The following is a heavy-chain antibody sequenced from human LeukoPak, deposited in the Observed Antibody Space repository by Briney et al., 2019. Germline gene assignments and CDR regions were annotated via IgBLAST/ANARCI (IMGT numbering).Heavy chain of an antibody. V-gene: IGHV3-53*01. D-gene: IGHD3-10*01. J-gene: IGHJ4*02. CDR2: IYSGGST. CDR3: ARDSLGGLAPHY. Sequence: GGSLRLSCAASGFTFSSYAMSWVRQAPGKGLEWVSVIYSGGSTYYADSVKGRFTISRDNSKNTLYLQMNSLRAEDTAVYYCARDSLGGLAPHYWGQGTLVTVSS. CDR1: GFTFSSYA.